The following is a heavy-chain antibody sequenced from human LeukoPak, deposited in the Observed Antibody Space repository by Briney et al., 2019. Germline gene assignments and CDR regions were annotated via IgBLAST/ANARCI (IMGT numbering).Heavy chain of an antibody. CDR3: AREASAAIPYYYYYMDV. CDR2: IHYSWTT. V-gene: IGHV4-59*01. J-gene: IGHJ6*03. CDR1: GGSISDDY. D-gene: IGHD2-2*02. Sequence: PSETLSLTCTVSGGSISDDYWSWLRQPPGKGLEWIAYIHYSWTTNYNPSLKSRVTISIDTSNNQSSLMLNIVTAADTAVYYCAREASAAIPYYYYYMDVWGKGTTVTVSS.